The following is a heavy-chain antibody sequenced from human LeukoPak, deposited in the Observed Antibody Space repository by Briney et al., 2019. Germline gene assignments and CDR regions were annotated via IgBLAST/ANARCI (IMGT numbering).Heavy chain of an antibody. CDR3: AKALATYYYDSSGHYPTDY. CDR1: GFTVSSNY. V-gene: IGHV3-53*01. CDR2: IYSGGST. Sequence: PGGSLRLSCAASGFTVSSNYMSWVRQAPGKGLEWVSVIYSGGSTYYADSVKGRFTISRDNSKNTLYLQMNSLRAEDTAVYYCAKALATYYYDSSGHYPTDYWGQGTLVTVSS. J-gene: IGHJ4*02. D-gene: IGHD3-22*01.